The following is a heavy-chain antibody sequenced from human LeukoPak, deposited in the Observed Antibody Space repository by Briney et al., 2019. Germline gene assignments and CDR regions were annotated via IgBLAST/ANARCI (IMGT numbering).Heavy chain of an antibody. CDR2: IYSGGST. V-gene: IGHV3-66*01. CDR3: ARRGSGYTEPIDY. D-gene: IGHD5-12*01. J-gene: IGHJ4*02. Sequence: PGGPLRLSCAASEFSAGRNYMTWVRQAPGKGLEWVSLIYSGGSTYYADSVKGRFTISRDNSKNTLYLQMNSLRAEDTAVYHCARRGSGYTEPIDYWGQGTLVTVSS. CDR1: EFSAGRNY.